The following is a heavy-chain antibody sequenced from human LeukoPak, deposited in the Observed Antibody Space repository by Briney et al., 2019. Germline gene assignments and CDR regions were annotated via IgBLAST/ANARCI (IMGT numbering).Heavy chain of an antibody. D-gene: IGHD4-17*01. CDR3: ARRASTDYGDYEVDY. V-gene: IGHV5-51*01. J-gene: IGHJ4*02. Sequence: ESPKIFLKGFGYSFTSYWIGLVRQMPGKGLEWMGIIYHCDSDARYRTSFQGHVTISADNSITTAYMPWSILKASDTAIYYCARRASTDYGDYEVDYWGQGTLVTVSS. CDR1: GYSFTSYW. CDR2: IYHCDSDA.